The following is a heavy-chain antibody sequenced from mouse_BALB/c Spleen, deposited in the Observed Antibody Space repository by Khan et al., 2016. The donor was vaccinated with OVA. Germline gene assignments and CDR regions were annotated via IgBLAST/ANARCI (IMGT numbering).Heavy chain of an antibody. D-gene: IGHD2-2*01. CDR3: TRGGYAAFAS. Sequence: QVQLQQSGAELVKPGASVKLSCKASGYTFTSYYMYWVKQRPGQGLEWIGDINPSNGDTYFNEKFKNKATLTVDKSSSTTYMQLSSLTSEDFAVYGCTRGGYAAFASWDQGTLVTVSA. CDR1: GYTFTSYY. J-gene: IGHJ3*01. CDR2: INPSNGDT. V-gene: IGHV1-53*01.